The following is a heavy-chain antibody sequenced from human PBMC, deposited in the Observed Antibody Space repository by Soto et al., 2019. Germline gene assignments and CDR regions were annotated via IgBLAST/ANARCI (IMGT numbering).Heavy chain of an antibody. J-gene: IGHJ4*02. Sequence: VKVSFKASGVTFISYAISWVRQAPGQGLEWMGGIIPIFGTANYAQKFQGRVTITADESTSTAYMELSSLRSEDTAVYYCAAKKLVRGYDYWGQGTLVTVS. CDR2: IIPIFGTA. V-gene: IGHV1-69*01. CDR1: GVTFISYA. D-gene: IGHD6-6*01. CDR3: AAKKLVRGYDY.